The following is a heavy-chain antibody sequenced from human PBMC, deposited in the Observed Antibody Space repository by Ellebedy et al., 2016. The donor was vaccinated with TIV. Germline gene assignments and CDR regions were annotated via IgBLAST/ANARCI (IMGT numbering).Heavy chain of an antibody. CDR3: ARAHSVVIANFDY. V-gene: IGHV3-74*01. Sequence: GGSLRLXCAASGFTFSSYWMHWVRQAPGKGLVWVSRINSDGSSTSYADSVKGRFTISRDNAKNTLYLQMNSLRAEDTAVYYCARAHSVVIANFDYWGQGTLVTVSS. CDR1: GFTFSSYW. D-gene: IGHD2-21*01. J-gene: IGHJ4*02. CDR2: INSDGSST.